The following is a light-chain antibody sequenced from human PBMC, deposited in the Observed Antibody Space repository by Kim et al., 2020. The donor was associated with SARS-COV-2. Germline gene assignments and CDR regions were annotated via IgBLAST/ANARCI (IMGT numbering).Light chain of an antibody. CDR1: NIGSKS. CDR3: QVWESSSDNPVV. CDR2: DDS. V-gene: IGLV3-21*03. Sequence: PEKTSVSTCGGNNIGSKSLPWYQQKHAQAPVLVVYDDSDRESGIPKGFSGANSGRTATLTISRVEEGEEADYYWQVWESSSDNPVVFGGGTQLTVL. J-gene: IGLJ2*01.